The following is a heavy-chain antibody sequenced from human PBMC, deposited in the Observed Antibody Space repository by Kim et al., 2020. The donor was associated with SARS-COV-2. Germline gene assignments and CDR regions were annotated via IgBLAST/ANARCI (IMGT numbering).Heavy chain of an antibody. J-gene: IGHJ4*02. D-gene: IGHD6-13*01. CDR2: IYHSGST. Sequence: SETLSLTCTVSGYSISSGYYWGWIRQPPGKGLEWIGSIYHSGSTYYNPSLKSRVTISVDTSKNQFSLKLSSVTAADTAVYYCARDRSSSCDYWGQGTLVTVSS. CDR1: GYSISSGYY. CDR3: ARDRSSSCDY. V-gene: IGHV4-38-2*02.